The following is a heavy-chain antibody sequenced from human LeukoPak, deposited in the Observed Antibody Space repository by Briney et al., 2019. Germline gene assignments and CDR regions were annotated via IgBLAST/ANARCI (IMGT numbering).Heavy chain of an antibody. J-gene: IGHJ6*02. Sequence: PSETLSLTCTVSGGSISSYYWSWIRQPPGKGPEWIGYIYYSGSTNYNPSLKSRVTISVDTSKNQFSLKLSSVTAADTAVYYCARRMATAPYYYYGMDVWGQGTTVTVSS. CDR2: IYYSGST. CDR3: ARRMATAPYYYYGMDV. CDR1: GGSISSYY. D-gene: IGHD5-24*01. V-gene: IGHV4-59*08.